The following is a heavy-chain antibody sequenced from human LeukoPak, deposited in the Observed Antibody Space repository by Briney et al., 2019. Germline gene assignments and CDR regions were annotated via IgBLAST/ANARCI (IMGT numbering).Heavy chain of an antibody. CDR2: IYYSGST. CDR1: GGSISSHY. CDR3: ARYTNYDFWSGSNRYYYYYMDV. D-gene: IGHD3-3*01. V-gene: IGHV4-59*11. J-gene: IGHJ6*03. Sequence: SETLSLTCTVSGGSISSHYWSWIRQPPGKGLEWIGYIYYSGSTNYNPSLKSRVTISVDTSKNQFSLKLSSVTAADTAVYYCARYTNYDFWSGSNRYYYYYMDVWGKGTTVTVSS.